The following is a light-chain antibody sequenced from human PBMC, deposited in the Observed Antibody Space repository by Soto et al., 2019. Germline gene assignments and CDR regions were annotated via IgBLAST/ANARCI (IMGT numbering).Light chain of an antibody. Sequence: APAQPPSVSGAPWQSITNSCPRNGMDIGSYNYVSWYQHHPGKVPKFIIYDVTNRPSGVSDRFSGSKSGNTASLTISGLQAEDEADYYCNSYTSASTYVFGTGTKVTVL. CDR1: GMDIGSYNY. J-gene: IGLJ1*01. CDR3: NSYTSASTYV. CDR2: DVT. V-gene: IGLV2-14*03.